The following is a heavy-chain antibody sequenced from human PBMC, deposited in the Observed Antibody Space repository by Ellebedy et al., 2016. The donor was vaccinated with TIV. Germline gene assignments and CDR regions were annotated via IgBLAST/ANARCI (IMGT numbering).Heavy chain of an antibody. CDR3: ARRSTDFAFDS. V-gene: IGHV3-23*01. Sequence: GESLKISCAASGFTFSTYPMNWVRQAPGKGLEWVSIISSNGGTTYYADSVKGRFTISRDNSKTTLFLQMSSLRAEDTAVYCCARRSTDFAFDSWGQGTLVTVSS. J-gene: IGHJ4*02. CDR1: GFTFSTYP. CDR2: ISSNGGTT. D-gene: IGHD3/OR15-3a*01.